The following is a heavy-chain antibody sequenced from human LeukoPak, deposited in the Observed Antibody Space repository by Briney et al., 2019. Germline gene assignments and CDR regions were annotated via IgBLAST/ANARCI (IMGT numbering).Heavy chain of an antibody. Sequence: PSETLSLTCTVSGGSISSGDYYWSWIRQPPGKGLEWIGYIYYSGSTYYNPSLKSRVTISVDTSKNQFSLKLSSVTAADTAVYYCARRSLINWNDNAFDIWGQGTMVTVSS. V-gene: IGHV4-30-4*01. D-gene: IGHD1-1*01. CDR2: IYYSGST. CDR1: GGSISSGDYY. J-gene: IGHJ3*02. CDR3: ARRSLINWNDNAFDI.